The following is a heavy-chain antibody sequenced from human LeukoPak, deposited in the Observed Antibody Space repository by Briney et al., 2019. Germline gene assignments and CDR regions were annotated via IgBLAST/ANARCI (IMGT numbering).Heavy chain of an antibody. CDR3: ARDWDSSSWYSTPGY. D-gene: IGHD6-13*01. CDR1: GFAVSSNY. Sequence: GGSLRLSCAASGFAVSSNYMSWVRQAPGKGLEWVSVIYSGGGTYYANSVKGRFTISRDNSKNTLYLQMNSLRAEDTAVYYCARDWDSSSWYSTPGYWGQGTLVTVSS. J-gene: IGHJ4*02. CDR2: IYSGGGT. V-gene: IGHV3-53*01.